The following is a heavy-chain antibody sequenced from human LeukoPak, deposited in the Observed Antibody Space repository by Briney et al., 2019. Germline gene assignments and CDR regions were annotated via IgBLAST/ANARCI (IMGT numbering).Heavy chain of an antibody. D-gene: IGHD6-19*01. CDR2: IGTAGDT. CDR3: ARDRQWLAPDYGMDV. J-gene: IGHJ6*02. Sequence: GGSLRLSCAASGFTFSSYDMHWVRQATGKGLEWVSAIGTAGDTYYPGSVKGRFTISRENAKNSLYLQMNSLRAGDTAVYYCARDRQWLAPDYGMDVRGQGTTVTVSS. CDR1: GFTFSSYD. V-gene: IGHV3-13*01.